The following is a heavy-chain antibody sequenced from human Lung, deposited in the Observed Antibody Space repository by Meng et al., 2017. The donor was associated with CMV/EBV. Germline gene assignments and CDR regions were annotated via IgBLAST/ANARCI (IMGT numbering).Heavy chain of an antibody. J-gene: IGHJ4*02. CDR3: ARYLITFGGVIVSDY. V-gene: IGHV4-39*07. CDR2: IYYSGST. D-gene: IGHD3-16*02. Sequence: SETLSLTCTVSGGSISSSSYYWGWIRQPPGKGLEWIGSIYYSGSTYYNPSLKSRVTISVDTSKNQFSLKLSSVTAADTAVYYCARYLITFGGVIVSDYWGQGXLVTVSS. CDR1: GGSISSSSYY.